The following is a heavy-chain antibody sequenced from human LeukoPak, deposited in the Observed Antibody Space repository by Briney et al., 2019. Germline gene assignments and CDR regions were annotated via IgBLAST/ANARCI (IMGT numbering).Heavy chain of an antibody. CDR2: IYTSGST. D-gene: IGHD5-12*01. Sequence: SETLSLTCTASGGSISSYYWSWIRQPPGKGLEWIGYIYTSGSTNYNPSLKSRVTISVDTSKNQFSLKLSPVTAADTAVYYCARHSGGYDIDYWGQGTLGTVSS. CDR1: GGSISSYY. J-gene: IGHJ4*02. V-gene: IGHV4-4*09. CDR3: ARHSGGYDIDY.